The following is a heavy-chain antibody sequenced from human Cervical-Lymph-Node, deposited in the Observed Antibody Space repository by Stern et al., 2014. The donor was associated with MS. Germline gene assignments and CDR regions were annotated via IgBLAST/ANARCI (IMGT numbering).Heavy chain of an antibody. CDR1: GLTFSSHY. CDR2: ISSSSTYI. D-gene: IGHD3-16*01. CDR3: ASGGWGV. J-gene: IGHJ3*01. V-gene: IGHV3-21*01. Sequence: VQLVESGGGLVKPGGSLRLSCAASGLTFSSHYMNWVRQAPGKGLEWVSSISSSSTYIFYADSVKGRSTISRDDAKNSLYLQMNSLRVEDTAVYYCASGGWGVWGQGTMVTVSA.